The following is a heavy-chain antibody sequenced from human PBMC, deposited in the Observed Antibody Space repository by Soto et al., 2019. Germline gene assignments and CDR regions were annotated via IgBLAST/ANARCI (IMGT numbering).Heavy chain of an antibody. D-gene: IGHD6-13*01. CDR1: GFTFSSYA. CDR3: AKDLRSHPEYFDY. Sequence: EVQLLESGGGLVQPGGSLRLSCAASGFTFSSYAMSWVRQAPGKGLEWVSAISGSGGSTYYADSVKGRFTISRDNSKNTLFLQMNSLRAEDTAVYYCAKDLRSHPEYFDYWGQGTLVTVSS. CDR2: ISGSGGST. J-gene: IGHJ4*02. V-gene: IGHV3-23*01.